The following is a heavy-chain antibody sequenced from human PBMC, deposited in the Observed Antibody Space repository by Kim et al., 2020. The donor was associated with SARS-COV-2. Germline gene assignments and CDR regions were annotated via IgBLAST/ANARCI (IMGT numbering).Heavy chain of an antibody. CDR3: ARDDTHDYSSPPGY. Sequence: VDAVKGRFTISRANSKDTLYLQMNSLRAEDTAVYYCARDDTHDYSSPPGYWGQGTLVTVSP. J-gene: IGHJ4*02. V-gene: IGHV3-30*01. D-gene: IGHD4-4*01.